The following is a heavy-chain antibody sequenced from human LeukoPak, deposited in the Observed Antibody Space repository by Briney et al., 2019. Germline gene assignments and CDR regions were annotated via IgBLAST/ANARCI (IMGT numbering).Heavy chain of an antibody. V-gene: IGHV4-34*01. D-gene: IGHD6-13*01. Sequence: SETLSLTCTVSGGSISGYYWSWIRQPPGKGLEWIGEINHSGSANYNPSLKSRVTISVDASKSQFSLRLSSVTAADTAVYYCARLTYSNNWYFRRGLDNWFDPWGQGTLVTVSS. J-gene: IGHJ5*02. CDR3: ARLTYSNNWYFRRGLDNWFDP. CDR1: GGSISGYY. CDR2: INHSGSA.